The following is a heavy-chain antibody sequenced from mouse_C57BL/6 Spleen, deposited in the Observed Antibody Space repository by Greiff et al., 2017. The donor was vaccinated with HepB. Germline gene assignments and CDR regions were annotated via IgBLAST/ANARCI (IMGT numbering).Heavy chain of an antibody. CDR3: ARYLIEGYVDV. D-gene: IGHD5-1*01. Sequence: VQLQQSGAELVMPGASVKLSCKASGYTFTSYWMHWVKQRPGQGLEWIGEIDPSDSYPNYNQKFKGKSTLTVDKSTSTAYMQVSSLTSEDSAVYSCARYLIEGYVDVWGTGTTVTVSS. CDR2: IDPSDSYP. V-gene: IGHV1-69*01. CDR1: GYTFTSYW. J-gene: IGHJ1*03.